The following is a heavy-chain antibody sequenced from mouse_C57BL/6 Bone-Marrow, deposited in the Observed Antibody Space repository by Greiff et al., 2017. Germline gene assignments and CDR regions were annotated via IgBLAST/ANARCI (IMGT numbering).Heavy chain of an antibody. J-gene: IGHJ3*01. D-gene: IGHD2-1*01. CDR2: SRNKANDYTT. CDR1: GFTFSDFY. V-gene: IGHV7-1*01. Sequence: EVKLVESGGGLVQSGRSLRLSCATSGFTFSDFYMEWVRQAPGKGLEWIAASRNKANDYTTEYSASVKGRFIVSRDTSQSILYLQMNALRAEDTAMYYCARDNYGNGFAYWGQGTLVTVSA. CDR3: ARDNYGNGFAY.